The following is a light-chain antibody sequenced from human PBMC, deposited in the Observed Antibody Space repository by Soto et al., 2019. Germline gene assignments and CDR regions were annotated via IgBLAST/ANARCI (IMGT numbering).Light chain of an antibody. V-gene: IGLV2-8*01. Sequence: SVLPQPPSASGSPGQAVTISCTGTGSDVGGYNSVPWYQQHPDKAPKVIIYEVNKRPSGVPARFSGSKSGNTASLTVSGLQAEDEADYYCSSYAGSKNPYVFGSGTKVTVL. CDR2: EVN. CDR1: GSDVGGYNS. CDR3: SSYAGSKNPYV. J-gene: IGLJ1*01.